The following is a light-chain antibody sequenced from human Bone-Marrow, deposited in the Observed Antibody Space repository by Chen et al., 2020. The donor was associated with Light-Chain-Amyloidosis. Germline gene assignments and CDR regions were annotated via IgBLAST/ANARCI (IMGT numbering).Light chain of an antibody. J-gene: IGLJ2*01. CDR1: DLPTKY. CDR2: RDT. V-gene: IGLV3-25*03. Sequence: SYELTQPPSVSVSPGQTARNTCAGDDLPTKYAYWYQQQPGQAPVLVIHRDTARPQGISGRFSASSSGTTATLTISRVQAEDEADYHCQSAYISGTDEVIFGGGTKLTVL. CDR3: QSAYISGTDEVI.